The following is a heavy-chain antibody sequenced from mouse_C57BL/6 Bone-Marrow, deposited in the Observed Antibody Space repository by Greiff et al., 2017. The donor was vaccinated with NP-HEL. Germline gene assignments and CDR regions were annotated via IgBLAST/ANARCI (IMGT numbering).Heavy chain of an antibody. Sequence: VQLQESGPELVKPGASVKISCKASGYAFSSSWMNWVKQRPGKGLEWIGRIYPGDGDTNYNGKFKGKATLTADKSSSTAYMQLSSLTSEDSAVYFCVRGATVVATVDYWGQGTTLTVSS. J-gene: IGHJ2*01. CDR1: GYAFSSSW. V-gene: IGHV1-82*01. D-gene: IGHD1-1*01. CDR3: VRGATVVATVDY. CDR2: IYPGDGDT.